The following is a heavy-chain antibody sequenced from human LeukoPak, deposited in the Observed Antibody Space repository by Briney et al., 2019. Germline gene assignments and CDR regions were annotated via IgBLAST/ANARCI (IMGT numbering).Heavy chain of an antibody. V-gene: IGHV4-59*12. CDR2: IYYSGST. CDR3: ARESSSWYAPYFDY. D-gene: IGHD6-13*01. Sequence: SETLSLTCTVSGGSISSYYWSWIRQPPGKGLEWIGYIYYSGSTNYNPSLKSRVTISVDTSKNQFSLKLSSVTAADTAVYYCARESSSWYAPYFDYWGQGTLVTVSS. J-gene: IGHJ4*02. CDR1: GGSISSYY.